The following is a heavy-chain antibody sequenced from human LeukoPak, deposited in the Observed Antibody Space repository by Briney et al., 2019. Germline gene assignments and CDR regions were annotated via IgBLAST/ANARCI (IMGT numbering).Heavy chain of an antibody. J-gene: IGHJ4*02. CDR2: ISSSSSTI. CDR3: ARAEMATENWSGY. D-gene: IGHD5-24*01. CDR1: GFTVSSNY. Sequence: PGGSLRLSCAASGFTVSSNYMSWVRQAPGKGLEWVSYISSSSSTIYYADSVKGRFTISRDNAKNSLYLQMNSLRDEDTAVYYCARAEMATENWSGYWGQGTLVTVSS. V-gene: IGHV3-48*02.